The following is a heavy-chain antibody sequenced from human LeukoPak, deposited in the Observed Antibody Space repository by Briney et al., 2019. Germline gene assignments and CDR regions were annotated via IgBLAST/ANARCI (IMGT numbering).Heavy chain of an antibody. CDR2: ISYDGSNN. Sequence: GGSLRLSCAASGLTFSSYGMHWVRQAPGKGLGWVAVISYDGSNNYYADSVKGRFTISRDNSKNTLYLQMNSLRAEDTAVYYCAKDGEAYCSGGSCWYYFDYWGQGTLVTVSS. CDR3: AKDGEAYCSGGSCWYYFDY. V-gene: IGHV3-30*18. CDR1: GLTFSSYG. J-gene: IGHJ4*02. D-gene: IGHD2-15*01.